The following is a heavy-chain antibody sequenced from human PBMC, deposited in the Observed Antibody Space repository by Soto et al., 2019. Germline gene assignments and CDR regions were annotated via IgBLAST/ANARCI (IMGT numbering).Heavy chain of an antibody. Sequence: SETLSLTCTVSGGSISSSSYYWGWIRQPPGKGLEWIGSIYYSGSTYYNPSLKSRVTISVDTSKNQFSLKLSSVTAADTAVYYCARLAVAVAGTEGGFCDYWGQGTLVTVSS. CDR3: ARLAVAVAGTEGGFCDY. CDR1: GGSISSSSYY. V-gene: IGHV4-39*01. D-gene: IGHD6-19*01. CDR2: IYYSGST. J-gene: IGHJ4*02.